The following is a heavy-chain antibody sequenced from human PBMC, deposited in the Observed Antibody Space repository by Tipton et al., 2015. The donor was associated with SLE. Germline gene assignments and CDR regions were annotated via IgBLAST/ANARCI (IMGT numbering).Heavy chain of an antibody. V-gene: IGHV4-59*08. D-gene: IGHD3-3*01. Sequence: TQSLTCTVSGGSITTYYWSWIRQSPGKGLEWIGNIYYRGSPHYSPSLRSRVIISVDASKNQFSLQLSSMTAADTAVYYCATFFVEGDTIFGPGGWGRGTLVTVSS. CDR1: GGSITTYY. CDR2: IYYRGSP. CDR3: ATFFVEGDTIFGPGG. J-gene: IGHJ4*02.